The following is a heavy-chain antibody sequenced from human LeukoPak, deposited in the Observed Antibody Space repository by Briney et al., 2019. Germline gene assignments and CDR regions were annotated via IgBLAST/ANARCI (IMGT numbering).Heavy chain of an antibody. CDR2: LYRGGGT. V-gene: IGHV3-66*01. D-gene: IGHD3-16*01. CDR3: TRDVIYASEIYSYGDS. CDR1: GFTVSSNY. J-gene: IGHJ4*02. Sequence: GGSLRLSCAASGFTVSSNYMSWVRQAPGKGLEWVSVLYRGGGTAYADSVKGRFTISRDNSKNTVYLQMNSLRAEDTAVYYCTRDVIYASEIYSYGDSWGQGILVTVSS.